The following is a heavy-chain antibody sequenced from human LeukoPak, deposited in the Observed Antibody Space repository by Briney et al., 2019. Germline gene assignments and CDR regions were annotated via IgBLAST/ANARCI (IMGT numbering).Heavy chain of an antibody. V-gene: IGHV3-7*01. Sequence: GGSLRLSCAASGFTFSSYWMRWVRQAPGKGLEWVANINQDGGQKNYMDSVKGRFTVSRDNAGNSLFLQMNSLRAEDTAVYYCARDPGYCSGGSCQYYYYYYMDVWGKGTTVTVSS. CDR3: ARDPGYCSGGSCQYYYYYYMDV. CDR2: INQDGGQK. D-gene: IGHD2-15*01. CDR1: GFTFSSYW. J-gene: IGHJ6*03.